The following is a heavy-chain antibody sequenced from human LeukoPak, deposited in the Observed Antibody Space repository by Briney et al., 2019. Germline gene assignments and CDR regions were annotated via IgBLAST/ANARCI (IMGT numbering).Heavy chain of an antibody. CDR3: ASYRYCSGGSCFRV. D-gene: IGHD2-15*01. J-gene: IGHJ4*02. CDR2: INHSGST. Sequence: SETLSLTCAVYGGSFSGYYWSWVRQPPGKGLEWIGEINHSGSTNYNPSLKSRVAISVDTSKNQFSLKLSSVTAADTAVYYCASYRYCSGGSCFRVWGQGTLVTVSS. V-gene: IGHV4-34*01. CDR1: GGSFSGYY.